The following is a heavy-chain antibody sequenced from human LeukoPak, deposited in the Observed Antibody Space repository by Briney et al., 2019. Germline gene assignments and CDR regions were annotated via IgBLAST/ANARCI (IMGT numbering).Heavy chain of an antibody. D-gene: IGHD3-22*01. CDR3: ARMKPYESTGYSPGYYMDV. CDR2: LYPGVGP. Sequence: PSETLTLPCTFSVGPIYIYYGSWIRQTAGKGLEWIGRLYPGVGPNYNPSHKSRVTMSVDTSKKQFALKLSAVTAADKAVYYCARMKPYESTGYSPGYYMDVWGKGTTVTVYS. CDR1: VGPIYIYY. V-gene: IGHV4-4*07. J-gene: IGHJ6*03.